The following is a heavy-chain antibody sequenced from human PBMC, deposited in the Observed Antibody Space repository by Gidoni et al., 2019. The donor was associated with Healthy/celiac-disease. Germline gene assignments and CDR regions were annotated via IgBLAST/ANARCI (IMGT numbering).Heavy chain of an antibody. Sequence: EVQLVESGGGLVQPGGSRRLSGAASGFTFSSYSMNWVRQAPGKGLEWVSYISSSSSTIYYADSVKGRFTISRDNAKNSLYLQMNSLRAEDTAVYYCARGDLTIFGVVTTYYFDYWGQGTLVTVSS. V-gene: IGHV3-48*01. CDR2: ISSSSSTI. D-gene: IGHD3-3*01. J-gene: IGHJ4*02. CDR1: GFTFSSYS. CDR3: ARGDLTIFGVVTTYYFDY.